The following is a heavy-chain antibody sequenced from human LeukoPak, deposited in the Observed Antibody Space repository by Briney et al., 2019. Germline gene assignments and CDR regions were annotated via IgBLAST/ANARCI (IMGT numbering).Heavy chain of an antibody. Sequence: SVKVSCKASGYTFTSYAISWVRQAPGQGLEWMGGIIPIFGTANYAQKFQGRVTITTDESTSTAYMELSSLRSEDTAVYYCARSKYCSSTSCYLRGYFDYWGQGTLVTVSS. V-gene: IGHV1-69*05. D-gene: IGHD2-2*01. CDR1: GYTFTSYA. J-gene: IGHJ4*02. CDR2: IIPIFGTA. CDR3: ARSKYCSSTSCYLRGYFDY.